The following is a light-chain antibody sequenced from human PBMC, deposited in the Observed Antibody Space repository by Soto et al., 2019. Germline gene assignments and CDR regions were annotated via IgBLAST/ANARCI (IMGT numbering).Light chain of an antibody. CDR1: QSVSSF. Sequence: IVLTQSPATLSLSPGERATLSCRASQSVSSFLAWYQQRPGQPPRLLIYDVSNRATGSPTRFSGSGSGTDFTLAISSLEPEDFAVYYCQQRINWPLTFGGGTKVVIK. CDR3: QQRINWPLT. J-gene: IGKJ4*01. CDR2: DVS. V-gene: IGKV3-11*01.